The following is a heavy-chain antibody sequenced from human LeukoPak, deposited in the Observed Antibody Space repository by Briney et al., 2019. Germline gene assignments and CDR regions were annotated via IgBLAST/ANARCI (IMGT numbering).Heavy chain of an antibody. CDR3: ARGSYSGSYHDAFDI. Sequence: ASVKVSCKASGYTFTGYYMHWVRQAPGQGLELRGRINPNSGGTNYAQKFQGRVTMTRDTSISTAYMELSRLRSDDTAVYYCARGSYSGSYHDAFDIWGQGTMVTVSS. J-gene: IGHJ3*02. CDR1: GYTFTGYY. D-gene: IGHD1-26*01. CDR2: INPNSGGT. V-gene: IGHV1-2*06.